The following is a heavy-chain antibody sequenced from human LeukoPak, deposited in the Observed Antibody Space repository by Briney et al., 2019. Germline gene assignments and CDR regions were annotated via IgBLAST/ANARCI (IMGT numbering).Heavy chain of an antibody. J-gene: IGHJ6*02. Sequence: GGSLRLSCAASGFTFSSYAMSWVRQAPGKGLEWVSAISGSGGSTYYADSVKGRFTISRDNSKNTLCLQMNSLRAEDTAVYYCAKAYSNYANYYYGMDVWGQGTTVTVSS. D-gene: IGHD4-11*01. CDR3: AKAYSNYANYYYGMDV. CDR2: ISGSGGST. V-gene: IGHV3-23*01. CDR1: GFTFSSYA.